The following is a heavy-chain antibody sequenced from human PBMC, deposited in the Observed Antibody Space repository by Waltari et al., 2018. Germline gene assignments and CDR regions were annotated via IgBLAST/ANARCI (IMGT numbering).Heavy chain of an antibody. Sequence: QVQLQESGPGLVKPSQTLSLTCTVSGGSISSGGYYWSWIRQHPGKGLEWIGYIYYSGSTYYNPSLKSRVTISLDTSKNQFSRKLSSVTAADTAVYYCARLPSSAAPFDYWGQGTLVTVSS. CDR3: ARLPSSAAPFDY. CDR1: GGSISSGGYY. J-gene: IGHJ4*02. D-gene: IGHD6-13*01. CDR2: IYYSGST. V-gene: IGHV4-31*03.